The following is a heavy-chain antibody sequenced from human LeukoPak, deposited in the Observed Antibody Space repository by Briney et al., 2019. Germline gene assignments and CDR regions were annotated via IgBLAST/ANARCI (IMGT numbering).Heavy chain of an antibody. CDR2: IYYSGST. CDR1: GGSISSGGYY. J-gene: IGHJ3*02. D-gene: IGHD4-11*01. V-gene: IGHV4-31*03. Sequence: SETLSLTCTVSGGSISSGGYYWSWIRQHPGKGLEWIGYIYYSGSTYYNPSLKSRVTISVATSKNQFSLKLSSVTAADTAVYYCARDMTTVTYAFDIWGQGTMVTVSS. CDR3: ARDMTTVTYAFDI.